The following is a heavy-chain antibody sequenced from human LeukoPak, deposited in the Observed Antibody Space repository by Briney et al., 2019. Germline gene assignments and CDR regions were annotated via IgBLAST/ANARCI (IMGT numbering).Heavy chain of an antibody. CDR2: ISSSGSTI. CDR1: GFTFSSYE. D-gene: IGHD6-13*01. CDR3: ASSRGSWPDYFDY. V-gene: IGHV3-48*03. Sequence: GGSLRLSCAASGFTFSSYEMNWVRQAPGKGLEWISYISSSGSTIYYADSVKGRFTISRDNAKNSLYLQMNSLRAEDTAVYYCASSRGSWPDYFDYWGQGTLVTVSS. J-gene: IGHJ4*02.